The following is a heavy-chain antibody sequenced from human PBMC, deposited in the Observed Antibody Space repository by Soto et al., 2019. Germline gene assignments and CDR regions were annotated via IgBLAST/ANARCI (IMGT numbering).Heavy chain of an antibody. J-gene: IGHJ4*02. Sequence: QVQLVQSGAEVKKPGASVKVSCKASGYTFTSYAMHWVRQAPGQRLEWMGWINAGNGNTKYSQKFQGGVTITRDTSASTAYMELSSLRSEDTAVYYCAREGLGTRLYDSWGQGTLVTVSS. CDR2: INAGNGNT. V-gene: IGHV1-3*01. CDR1: GYTFTSYA. D-gene: IGHD3-16*01. CDR3: AREGLGTRLYDS.